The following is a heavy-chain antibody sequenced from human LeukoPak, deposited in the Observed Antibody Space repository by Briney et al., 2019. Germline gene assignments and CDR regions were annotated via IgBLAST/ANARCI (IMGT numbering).Heavy chain of an antibody. V-gene: IGHV3-7*01. Sequence: GGSLRFSCAASGFTFSSYWMSWVRQAPGKGLEWVANIKQDGSEKYYVDSVKGRFTISRDNARNSLYLQMNSLRAEDTAVYYCARDREPLGMVATVSDYWGQGTLVTVSS. CDR2: IKQDGSEK. D-gene: IGHD5-12*01. CDR1: GFTFSSYW. J-gene: IGHJ4*02. CDR3: ARDREPLGMVATVSDY.